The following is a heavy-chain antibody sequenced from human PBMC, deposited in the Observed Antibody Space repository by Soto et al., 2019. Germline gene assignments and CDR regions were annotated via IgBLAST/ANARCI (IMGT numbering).Heavy chain of an antibody. CDR3: ARTRQYSSSSRGFIYYYYAMDV. CDR1: GCTFTRYA. Sequence: AAVKVSCKASGCTFTRYAMHWVRQAPGQRLEWMGWINAGNGNTKYSQKFQGRVTITRDTSASTAYMELRSLRSEDTAVYYCARTRQYSSSSRGFIYYYYAMDVWGQGTPVPVSS. CDR2: INAGNGNT. D-gene: IGHD6-6*01. V-gene: IGHV1-3*01. J-gene: IGHJ6*02.